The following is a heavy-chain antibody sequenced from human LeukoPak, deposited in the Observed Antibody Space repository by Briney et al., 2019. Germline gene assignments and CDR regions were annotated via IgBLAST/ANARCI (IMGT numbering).Heavy chain of an antibody. Sequence: ALRLSCAASGFTFDDYAMHWVRQAPGKGLEWVSGISWNSGSIGYADSVKGRFTISRDNSKNTLYLQMNSLRAEDTAVYYCAKEDYDFWSGYSSYWGQGTLVTVSS. CDR2: ISWNSGSI. D-gene: IGHD3-3*01. V-gene: IGHV3-9*01. J-gene: IGHJ4*02. CDR3: AKEDYDFWSGYSSY. CDR1: GFTFDDYA.